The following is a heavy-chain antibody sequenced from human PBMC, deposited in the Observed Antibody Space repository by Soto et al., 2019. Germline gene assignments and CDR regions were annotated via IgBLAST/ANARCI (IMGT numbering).Heavy chain of an antibody. D-gene: IGHD6-13*01. CDR2: INSDGSST. J-gene: IGHJ4*02. CDR1: GFTFSSYW. CDR3: ARVPRIAAAGPYFDY. Sequence: GGSLRLSCAASGFTFSSYWMHWVRQAPGKGLVWVSRINSDGSSTSYADSVKGRFTISRDNAKNTLYLQMNSLRAEDTAVYYCARVPRIAAAGPYFDYWGQGTLVTVSS. V-gene: IGHV3-74*01.